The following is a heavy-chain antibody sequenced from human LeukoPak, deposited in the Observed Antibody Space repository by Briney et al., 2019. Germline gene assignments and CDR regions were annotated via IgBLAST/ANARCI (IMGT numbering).Heavy chain of an antibody. CDR2: ISSSGGTI. D-gene: IGHD3-9*01. Sequence: GGSLRLSCAAPGFTFSDYYMSWIRQAPGKGLEWVSYISSSGGTIYYAGSVKGRFTTSRDNTKNLLYLQMDSLRAGDTAVYYCTRDRGNDILTGYYDHWGQGTLVTVSS. CDR1: GFTFSDYY. J-gene: IGHJ4*02. CDR3: TRDRGNDILTGYYDH. V-gene: IGHV3-11*01.